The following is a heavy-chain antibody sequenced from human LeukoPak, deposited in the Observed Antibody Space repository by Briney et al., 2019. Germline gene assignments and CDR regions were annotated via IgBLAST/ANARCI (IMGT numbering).Heavy chain of an antibody. CDR2: ISSSSSYI. V-gene: IGHV3-21*01. Sequence: GGSLRLSCAASGFTFSSYSMNWVRQAPGKGLEWVSSISSSSSYIYYADSVKGRFTISRDNAKNSLYLQMNSLRAGDTAVYYCARVFVGYCSGGSCYNDAFDIWGQGTMVTVSS. D-gene: IGHD2-15*01. CDR1: GFTFSSYS. CDR3: ARVFVGYCSGGSCYNDAFDI. J-gene: IGHJ3*02.